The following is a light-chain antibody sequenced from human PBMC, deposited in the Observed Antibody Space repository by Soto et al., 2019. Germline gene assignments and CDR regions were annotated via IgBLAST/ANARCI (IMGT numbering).Light chain of an antibody. CDR2: EDN. Sequence: NFMLTQPHSVSESPGKTVTISCTRSSGSIASNYVQWYQQRPGSAPTTVIYEDNQSPSGVPDRFSGSIDSSSNSASLTISGLKTEDEADYYCQSYDSSNQWVFGGGTKLTVL. V-gene: IGLV6-57*03. CDR1: SGSIASNY. J-gene: IGLJ3*02. CDR3: QSYDSSNQWV.